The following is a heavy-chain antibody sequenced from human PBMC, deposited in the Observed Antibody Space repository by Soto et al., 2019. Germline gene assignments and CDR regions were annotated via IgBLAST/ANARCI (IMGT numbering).Heavy chain of an antibody. J-gene: IGHJ3*02. CDR2: ISSSSSYI. CDR3: ARAIATVTNAFDI. CDR1: GFTFSSYS. Sequence: GGSLRLSCAASGFTFSSYSMNWVRQAPGRGLEWVSSISSSSSYIYYADSVKGRFTISRDNAKNSLYLQMNSLRAEDTAVYYCARAIATVTNAFDIWGQGTMVTVSS. D-gene: IGHD6-13*01. V-gene: IGHV3-21*01.